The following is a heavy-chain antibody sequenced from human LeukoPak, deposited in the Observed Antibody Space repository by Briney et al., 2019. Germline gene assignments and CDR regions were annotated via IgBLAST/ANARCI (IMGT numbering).Heavy chain of an antibody. Sequence: ASVKVSCKASGYVFTTYDINWVRQAPGKGLEWMGRFDPEDGETIYAQKFQGRVTMTADTSTDTVYMELSSLRSEDTAVYYCATEGKMVRGVYTDYWGQGTLVTVSS. CDR3: ATEGKMVRGVYTDY. CDR1: GYVFTTYD. D-gene: IGHD3-10*01. V-gene: IGHV1-24*01. J-gene: IGHJ4*02. CDR2: FDPEDGET.